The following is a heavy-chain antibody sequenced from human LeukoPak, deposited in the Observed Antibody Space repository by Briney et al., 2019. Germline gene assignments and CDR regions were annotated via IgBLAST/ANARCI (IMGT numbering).Heavy chain of an antibody. CDR3: AKRTALVTATPGAFDY. J-gene: IGHJ4*02. Sequence: PGGSLRLSCAASGFTFSTYAMSWVRQAPGGGLEWVSTIGGIGISTYYADSVKGRFTISRDNSKNTLHLQMHSLRAEDTAVYYCAKRTALVTATPGAFDYWGQGTLVTVSS. CDR1: GFTFSTYA. CDR2: IGGIGIST. V-gene: IGHV3-23*01. D-gene: IGHD2-15*01.